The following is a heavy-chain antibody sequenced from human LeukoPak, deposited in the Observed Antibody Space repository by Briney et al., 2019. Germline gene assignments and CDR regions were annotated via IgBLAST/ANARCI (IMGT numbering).Heavy chain of an antibody. J-gene: IGHJ4*02. CDR2: ISAYNGNT. V-gene: IGHV1-18*01. CDR1: GYNLTSYG. CDR3: AATPPWPNTRVLDY. Sequence: VASVKVSCKASGYNLTSYGISWVRQAPGQGLEWMGWISAYNGNTNYAQKLQRRVTMTTVTSTSTAYMELRSLRSDDTAVDYCAATPPWPNTRVLDYWGQGTLVTESS. D-gene: IGHD1/OR15-1a*01.